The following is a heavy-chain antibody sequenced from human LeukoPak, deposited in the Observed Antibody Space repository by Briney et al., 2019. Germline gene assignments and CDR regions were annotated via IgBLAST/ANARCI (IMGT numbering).Heavy chain of an antibody. Sequence: PGGSLRLSCAASGFTFSSYSMNWVRQAPGKGLQWVSSISSGSGYIYYADSVEGRFTISRDNAKNSLYLQMNSLRGEDTAVYYCARGDGATPPDVFDIWGQGTMVTVSS. D-gene: IGHD3-10*01. V-gene: IGHV3-21*01. CDR1: GFTFSSYS. CDR3: ARGDGATPPDVFDI. CDR2: ISSGSGYI. J-gene: IGHJ3*02.